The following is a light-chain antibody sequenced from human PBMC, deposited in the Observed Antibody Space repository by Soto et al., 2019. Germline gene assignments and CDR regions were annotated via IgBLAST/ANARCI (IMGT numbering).Light chain of an antibody. CDR2: AAD. V-gene: IGKV1-39*01. CDR3: QQSYDMPWT. Sequence: DIQMTQSPSSLSASVGDTGTITCWASQSITNYLTWFQQKPGKAPSLLIFAADNLQDGVPSRFSGSGSGRDFSLTISSLQPEDFATYYCQQSYDMPWTFGQGTKVDIK. CDR1: QSITNY. J-gene: IGKJ1*01.